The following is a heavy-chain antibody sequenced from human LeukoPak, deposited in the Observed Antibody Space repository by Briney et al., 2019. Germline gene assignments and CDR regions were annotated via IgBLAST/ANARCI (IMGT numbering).Heavy chain of an antibody. CDR3: ARGYCSSTSCPLDY. D-gene: IGHD2-2*01. CDR1: GFTFSSYG. J-gene: IGHJ4*02. Sequence: QPGRSLRLSCAVSGFTFSSYGMHWVRQAPGKGLEWVAVIWYDGSNKYYADSVKGRFTISRDNSKNTLYLQMNSLRAEDTAVYYCARGYCSSTSCPLDYWGQGTLVTVSS. CDR2: IWYDGSNK. V-gene: IGHV3-33*01.